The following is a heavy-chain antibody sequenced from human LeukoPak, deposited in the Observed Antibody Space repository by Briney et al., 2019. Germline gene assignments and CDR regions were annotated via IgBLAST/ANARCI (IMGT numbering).Heavy chain of an antibody. D-gene: IGHD3-10*01. V-gene: IGHV3-74*01. CDR2: IDSGGGDT. CDR1: GFTFSSHL. Sequence: GGALRLSCAASGFTFSSHLVHWVRQTPGEGVVWLSRIDSGGGDTIDADSVKGRFTISRDNSKNTLYLQMNSLRAEDTAVYYCVREGYGPGNYPFDYWGQGTLVTVSS. J-gene: IGHJ4*02. CDR3: VREGYGPGNYPFDY.